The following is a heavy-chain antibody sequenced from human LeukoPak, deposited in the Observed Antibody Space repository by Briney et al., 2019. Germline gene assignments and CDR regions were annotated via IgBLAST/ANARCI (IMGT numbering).Heavy chain of an antibody. CDR1: GYTFTTFG. CDR3: ARDPGSFLSSTGWLNWFAP. V-gene: IGHV1-18*01. Sequence: ASVKVSCKASGYTFTTFGISWVRQAPGQGLEWMGWISANNGNTSYAQKFQGRVTMTTDTSTSTAYMELRSLRSDDTAVYYCARDPGSFLSSTGWLNWFAPWGQGTLVTVSS. CDR2: ISANNGNT. D-gene: IGHD6-19*01. J-gene: IGHJ5*02.